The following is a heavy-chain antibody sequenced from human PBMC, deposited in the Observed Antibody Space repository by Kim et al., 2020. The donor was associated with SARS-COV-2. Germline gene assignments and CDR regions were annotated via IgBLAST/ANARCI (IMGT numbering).Heavy chain of an antibody. V-gene: IGHV3-23*01. CDR3: AKESSEYDYDSSCYNDY. J-gene: IGHJ4*02. CDR1: GFTFSSYA. D-gene: IGHD3-22*01. CDR2: ISGSGGST. Sequence: GGSLRLSCAASGFTFSSYAMSWVRQAPGKGLEWVSAISGSGGSTYYADSVKGRFTISRDNSKNTLYLQMNSLRAEDTAVYYCAKESSEYDYDSSCYNDYWGQGTLVTVSS.